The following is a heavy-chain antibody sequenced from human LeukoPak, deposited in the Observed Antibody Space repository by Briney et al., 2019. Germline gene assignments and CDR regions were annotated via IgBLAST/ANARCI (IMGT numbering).Heavy chain of an antibody. CDR3: VEDPKWFDP. Sequence: PGGSLRLSCSASGFTFSSYTMHWVRQAPGKGLEYVSGISSNGGSTYYADSVTDTFTISRDNSKNTLYLQMSSLRVEDTAVYYCVEDPKWFDPWGQGTLVTVSS. CDR1: GFTFSSYT. V-gene: IGHV3-64D*06. J-gene: IGHJ5*02. CDR2: ISSNGGST.